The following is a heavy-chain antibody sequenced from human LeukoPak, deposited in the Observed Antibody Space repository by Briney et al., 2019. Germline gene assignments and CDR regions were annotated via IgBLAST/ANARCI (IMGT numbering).Heavy chain of an antibody. J-gene: IGHJ6*02. V-gene: IGHV1-18*01. CDR3: ARFDSSSIKLYYYDSSGDYYYGMDV. CDR1: GYTFTSYG. D-gene: IGHD3-22*01. CDR2: ISAYNGNT. Sequence: GASVKVSCKASGYTFTSYGISWVRQAPGQGLEWMGWISAYNGNTNYAQKLQGRVTMTTDTSTSTAYMELRGLRSDDTAVYYCARFDSSSIKLYYYDSSGDYYYGMDVWGQGTTVTVSS.